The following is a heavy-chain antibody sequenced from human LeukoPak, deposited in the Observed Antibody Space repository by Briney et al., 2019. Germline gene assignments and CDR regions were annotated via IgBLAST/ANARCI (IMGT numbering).Heavy chain of an antibody. Sequence: SETLSLTCTVSGVSISSDYWSWIRQSPGKGVEWIGYIYYSVGTYYNPSLKSRVTISIDTSKNQFSLKLSSVTAADTAMYYCARGKRYFDYWGRGTLVTVSS. CDR1: GVSISSDY. V-gene: IGHV4-59*01. CDR2: IYYSVGT. CDR3: ARGKRYFDY. J-gene: IGHJ4*02.